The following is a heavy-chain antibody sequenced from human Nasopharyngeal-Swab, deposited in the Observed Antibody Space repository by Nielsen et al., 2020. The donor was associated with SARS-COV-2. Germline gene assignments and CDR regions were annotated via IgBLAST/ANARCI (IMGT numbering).Heavy chain of an antibody. CDR2: IFYSGST. CDR1: GGSISTSNYY. CDR3: AKISSPREPLDY. Sequence: SETLSLTCTVSGGSISTSNYYWGWIRQPPGKGLEWIGNIFYSGSTYYNPSLKSRVTIFVDTSKNQFSLKLSSVTAADTAVYYCAKISSPREPLDYWGQGTLVTVSS. V-gene: IGHV4-39*01. J-gene: IGHJ4*02. D-gene: IGHD1-14*01.